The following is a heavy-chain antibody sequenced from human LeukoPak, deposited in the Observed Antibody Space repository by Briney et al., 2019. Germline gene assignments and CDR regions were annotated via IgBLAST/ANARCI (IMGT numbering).Heavy chain of an antibody. CDR1: GVSISSSSYY. J-gene: IGHJ4*02. D-gene: IGHD6-13*01. Sequence: SETLSLTCNVSGVSISSSSYYWGWIRQPPGKGLEWIGSIYSSGSTYYNSSLKSRVTISIDTSKNQVSLKLSSVTAADTAVYYCARKIASVGYFDYWGQGTLVTVSS. V-gene: IGHV4-39*01. CDR3: ARKIASVGYFDY. CDR2: IYSSGST.